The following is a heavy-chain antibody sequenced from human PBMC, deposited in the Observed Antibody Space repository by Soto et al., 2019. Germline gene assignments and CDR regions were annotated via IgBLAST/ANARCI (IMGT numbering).Heavy chain of an antibody. CDR2: IYHSGST. J-gene: IGHJ3*02. Sequence: QVQLQESGPGLVKPSGTLSLTCAVSSGSISSSNWWSWVRQPPGKGLEWIGEIYHSGSTNYNPSLKSRVTISVDKSTNQFSLKLISVTAADTAVYYCAGGITVTGPSRDGFDIWGQGTMVTVSS. CDR3: AGGITVTGPSRDGFDI. CDR1: SGSISSSNW. D-gene: IGHD6-19*01. V-gene: IGHV4-4*02.